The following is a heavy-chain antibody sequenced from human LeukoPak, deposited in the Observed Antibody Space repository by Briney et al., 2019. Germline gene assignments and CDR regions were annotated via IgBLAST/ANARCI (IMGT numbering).Heavy chain of an antibody. CDR3: ARDNPYGSGTDY. CDR1: GGSISSSSYY. D-gene: IGHD3-10*01. CDR2: IYYSGST. J-gene: IGHJ4*02. Sequence: SETLSLTCTVSGGSISSSSYYWGWIRQPPGKGLEWTGSIYYSGSTYYNPSLKSRVTISVDTSKNQFSLELSSVTAADTAVYYCARDNPYGSGTDYWGQGTLVTVSS. V-gene: IGHV4-39*07.